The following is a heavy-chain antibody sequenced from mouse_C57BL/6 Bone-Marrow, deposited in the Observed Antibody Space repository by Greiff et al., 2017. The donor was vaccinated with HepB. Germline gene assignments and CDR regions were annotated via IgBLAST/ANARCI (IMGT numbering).Heavy chain of an antibody. CDR2: ISAGGSYT. V-gene: IGHV5-4*01. CDR1: GFTFSSYA. CDR3: ARGVPTVVTTWYFDV. J-gene: IGHJ1*03. Sequence: EVQRVESGGGLVKPGGSLKLSCAASGFTFSSYAMSWVRQTPEKRLEWVATISAGGSYTYYPDNVKGRFTISRDNAKNNLYLQMSHLKSEDTAMSYCARGVPTVVTTWYFDVWGTGTTVTVSS. D-gene: IGHD2-5*01.